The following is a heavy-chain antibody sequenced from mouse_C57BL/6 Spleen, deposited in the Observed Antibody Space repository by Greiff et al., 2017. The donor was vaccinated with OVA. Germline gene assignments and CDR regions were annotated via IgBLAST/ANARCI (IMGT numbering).Heavy chain of an antibody. D-gene: IGHD3-2*02. V-gene: IGHV5-9-1*02. J-gene: IGHJ2*01. CDR3: TRDGAQASFDY. CDR1: GFTFSSYA. Sequence: EVKLMESGEGLVKPGGSLKLSCAASGFTFSSYAMSWVRQTPEKRLEWVAYISSGGDYIYYADTVKGRFTISRDNARNTLYLQMSSLKSEDTAMYYCTRDGAQASFDYWGQGTTLTVAS. CDR2: ISSGGDYI.